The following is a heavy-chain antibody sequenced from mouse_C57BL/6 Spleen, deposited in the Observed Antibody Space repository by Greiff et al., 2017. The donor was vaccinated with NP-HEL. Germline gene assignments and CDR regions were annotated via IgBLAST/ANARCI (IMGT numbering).Heavy chain of an antibody. CDR1: GYTFTDYY. V-gene: IGHV1-26*01. Sequence: EVQLQQSGPELVKPGASVKISCKASGYTFTDYYMNWVKQSHGKSLEWIGDINPNNGGTSYNQKFKGKATLTVDKSSSTAYMELRSLTSEDSAVYYCARTAGKGDYAMDYWGQGTSVTVSS. CDR3: ARTAGKGDYAMDY. D-gene: IGHD1-2*01. CDR2: INPNNGGT. J-gene: IGHJ4*01.